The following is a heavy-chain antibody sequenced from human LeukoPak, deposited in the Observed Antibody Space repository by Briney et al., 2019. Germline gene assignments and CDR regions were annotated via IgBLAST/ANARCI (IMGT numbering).Heavy chain of an antibody. CDR3: ARDLGLYRGVDGVVPNNLFDP. V-gene: IGHV1-18*01. CDR2: ISAYNGNT. CDR1: GYTFTSYG. Sequence: ASVKVSCKASGYTFTSYGISWVRQAPGQGLEWMGWISAYNGNTNYAQKLQGRVTMTTDTSTSTAYMELRSLRSDDTAVYYCARDLGLYRGVDGVVPNNLFDPWGQGTLVTVSS. D-gene: IGHD1-26*01. J-gene: IGHJ5*02.